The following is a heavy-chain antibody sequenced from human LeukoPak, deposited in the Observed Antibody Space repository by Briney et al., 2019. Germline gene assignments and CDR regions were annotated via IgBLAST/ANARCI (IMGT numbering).Heavy chain of an antibody. D-gene: IGHD3-3*01. J-gene: IGHJ4*02. Sequence: GGSLRLSCAASGFTFSSYAMSWVREAPGKGLEWVSAISGSGGSTYYADSVKGRFTISRDNSKNTLYLQMNSLRAEDTAVYYCAKGSEWLLWHFDYWGQGTLVTVSS. V-gene: IGHV3-23*01. CDR3: AKGSEWLLWHFDY. CDR2: ISGSGGST. CDR1: GFTFSSYA.